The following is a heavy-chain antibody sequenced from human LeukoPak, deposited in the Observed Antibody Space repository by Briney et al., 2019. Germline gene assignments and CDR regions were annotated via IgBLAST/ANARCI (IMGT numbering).Heavy chain of an antibody. CDR3: ARLLGPQTGPSVILYWYFDL. J-gene: IGHJ2*01. CDR1: GGSFSGYY. Sequence: KPSETLSLIYAVYGGSFSGYYWSWIRQPPGKGLEWIGEINHSGSTNYNPSLKSRVTVSVDTSKNQFSLKLSSVTASDTAVYYCARLLGPQTGPSVILYWYFDLWGGGTLVTVSS. V-gene: IGHV4-34*01. D-gene: IGHD7-27*01. CDR2: INHSGST.